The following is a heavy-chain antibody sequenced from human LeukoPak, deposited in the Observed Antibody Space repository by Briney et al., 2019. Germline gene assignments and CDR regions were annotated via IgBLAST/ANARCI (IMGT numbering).Heavy chain of an antibody. Sequence: SETLSLTCAVYGGSFSGYYWSWIRQPPGKGLEWIGEINHSGSTNYNPSLKSRVTISVDTSKNQFSLKLSSVTAADTAVYYCARGPSTVTSFDYWGQGTLVTVSS. CDR1: GGSFSGYY. CDR3: ARGPSTVTSFDY. V-gene: IGHV4-34*01. D-gene: IGHD4-17*01. J-gene: IGHJ4*02. CDR2: INHSGST.